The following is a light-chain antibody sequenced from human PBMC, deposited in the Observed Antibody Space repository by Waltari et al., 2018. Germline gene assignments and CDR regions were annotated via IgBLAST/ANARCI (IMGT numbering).Light chain of an antibody. CDR2: VNSDGSH. CDR3: QTGGHGTWV. Sequence: QLVLTQSPSASASLGASVKLTCTLSSGHSTNVVPWPQQPPEKGPRFLMKVNSDGSHTKGDEIPDRFSGSSSGAERYLTISSLQSEDEADYYCQTGGHGTWVFGGGTTLTVL. CDR1: SGHSTNV. J-gene: IGLJ3*02. V-gene: IGLV4-69*01.